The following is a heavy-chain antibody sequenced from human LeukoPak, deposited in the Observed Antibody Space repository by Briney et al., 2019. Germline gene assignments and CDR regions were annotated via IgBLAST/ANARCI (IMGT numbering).Heavy chain of an antibody. D-gene: IGHD3-3*01. CDR1: GGSLSSWGYY. CDR2: IYHSGNT. Sequence: PSETLSLTCTVYGGSLSSWGYYWSWLRQPPGKGRVGIGYIYHSGNTHYNPSPKSRVTISVDKSKNQFSLKLSSVTAADTAVYYCARDDITIFGVVNLWGQGTLVTVSS. J-gene: IGHJ5*02. CDR3: ARDDITIFGVVNL. V-gene: IGHV4-30-2*01.